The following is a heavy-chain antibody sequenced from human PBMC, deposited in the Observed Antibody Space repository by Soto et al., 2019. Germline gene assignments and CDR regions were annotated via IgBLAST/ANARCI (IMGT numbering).Heavy chain of an antibody. CDR1: GGSISSYY. CDR2: IYYSGST. D-gene: IGHD3-10*01. CDR3: ARSYGRY. V-gene: IGHV4-59*01. J-gene: IGHJ4*02. Sequence: SETLSLTCTVSGGSISSYYWSWIRQPPGKGLEWIGYIYYSGSTNYNPSLKSRVTISVDTSKNQFSLKLSSVTAADTAVYYCARSYGRYCGQGLRVTVSS.